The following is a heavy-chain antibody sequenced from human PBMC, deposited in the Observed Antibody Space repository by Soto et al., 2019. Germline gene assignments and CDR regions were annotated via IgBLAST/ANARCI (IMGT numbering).Heavy chain of an antibody. D-gene: IGHD2-21*02. Sequence: QVQLQESGPGLVKPSQTLSLTCTVSGGSISSGGYYWSWIRQHPGKGLEWIGHIFDSGTAYYSPSLERRVTISVDTSKNQSSLKLSSVTAADTAVYYCASYCGGDCSGYWGQGTLVTVSS. CDR1: GGSISSGGYY. CDR3: ASYCGGDCSGY. CDR2: IFDSGTA. J-gene: IGHJ4*02. V-gene: IGHV4-31*03.